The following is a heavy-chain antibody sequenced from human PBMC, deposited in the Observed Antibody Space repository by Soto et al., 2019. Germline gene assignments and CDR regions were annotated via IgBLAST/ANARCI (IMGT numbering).Heavy chain of an antibody. J-gene: IGHJ4*02. CDR1: GFTVRSSY. Sequence: EVQLLETGGGLIQSGGSLRLSCTVSGFTVRSSYMSWVRQAPGKGLEWVSVIYSDGSTYYADSVKGRFTISRDTSKNTLYLQMNSLRAEDTAVDYCARRPPIEVAGTWSYYFDYWGQGTLVTVSS. D-gene: IGHD6-19*01. V-gene: IGHV3-53*02. CDR3: ARRPPIEVAGTWSYYFDY. CDR2: IYSDGST.